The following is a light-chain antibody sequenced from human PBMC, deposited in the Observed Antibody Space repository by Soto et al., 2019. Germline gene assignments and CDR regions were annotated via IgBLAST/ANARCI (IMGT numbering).Light chain of an antibody. CDR1: QSVASSY. J-gene: IGKJ1*01. V-gene: IGKV3-20*01. CDR3: HHFGSLPET. CDR2: SAS. Sequence: EVVLTQSPGTLSLSPGERVTLSCRASQSVASSYLAWYQQKPGRAPRLLFYSASSRATGIPDRFSGSGSGQDFALTICRLEPADFGVYYCHHFGSLPETFGQGTNVE.